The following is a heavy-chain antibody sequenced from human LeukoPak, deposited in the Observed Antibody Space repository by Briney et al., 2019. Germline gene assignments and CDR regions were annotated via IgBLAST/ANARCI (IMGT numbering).Heavy chain of an antibody. V-gene: IGHV3-23*01. D-gene: IGHD3-22*01. J-gene: IGHJ4*02. CDR1: GITLSNYG. Sequence: GGSLRLSCAASGITLSNYGMSWVRQAPGKGLEWVAGISVSGGRTNYADSVKGRFTISRDNPKNTLYLQMNSLRAEDTAVYFCAKRGVVIRVILVGFHKEAYYFDSWGQGALVTVSS. CDR3: AKRGVVIRVILVGFHKEAYYFDS. CDR2: ISVSGGRT.